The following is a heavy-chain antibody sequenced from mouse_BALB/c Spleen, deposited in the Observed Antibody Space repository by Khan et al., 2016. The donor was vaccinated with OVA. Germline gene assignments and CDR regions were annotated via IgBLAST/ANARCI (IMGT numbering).Heavy chain of an antibody. CDR2: INPKNGAT. D-gene: IGHD3-3*01. J-gene: IGHJ4*01. Sequence: VQLKQSGPGLVKPGASVKISCKTSGYTFTEYTLHWVKQSHGKSLEWIGVINPKNGATSYNQKFKGKATLTVDKSSSTAYMEFRSLTSEDSAVYYCARDAGRYWGQGTSVTVSS. CDR1: GYTFTEYT. V-gene: IGHV1-18*01. CDR3: ARDAGRY.